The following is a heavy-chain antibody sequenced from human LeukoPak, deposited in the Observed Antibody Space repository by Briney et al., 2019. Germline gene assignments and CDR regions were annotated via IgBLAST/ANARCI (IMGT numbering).Heavy chain of an antibody. Sequence: GGSLRLSCAASGFTLSRYCMIWVRQAPGKGLEWVANINQDGSEKYYVDSVKGRFTISRDNAKNSLCLQMNSLRAEDTAVYYCARTPTYYYGSGSSQDAYYFDYWGQGTLVTVSS. J-gene: IGHJ4*02. D-gene: IGHD3-10*01. CDR3: ARTPTYYYGSGSSQDAYYFDY. CDR2: INQDGSEK. CDR1: GFTLSRYC. V-gene: IGHV3-7*01.